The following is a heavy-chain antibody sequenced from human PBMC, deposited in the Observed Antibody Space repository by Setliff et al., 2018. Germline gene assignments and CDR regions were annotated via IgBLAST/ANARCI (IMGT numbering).Heavy chain of an antibody. CDR3: ARDKGYDSSGYYFYYYYYMDV. D-gene: IGHD3-22*01. J-gene: IGHJ6*03. V-gene: IGHV1-3*01. CDR1: GYTFTDYA. CDR2: INPGNGNT. Sequence: ASVKVSCKASGYTFTDYAMHWVRQAPGQRLEWMGWINPGNGNTKYSQKFQGRVTITRDTSASTAYMELSSLRSEGTAVYYCARDKGYDSSGYYFYYYYYMDVWGKGTTVTV.